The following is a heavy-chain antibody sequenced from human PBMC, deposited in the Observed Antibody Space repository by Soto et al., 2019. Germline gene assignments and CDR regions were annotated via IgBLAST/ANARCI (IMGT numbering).Heavy chain of an antibody. Sequence: GASVKVSCKASGYTFTSYDINWVRQATGQGLEWMGWMIPNSGNTGYAQKFQGRVTMTRNISISTAYMELSSLRSEDTAVYYCATARSYDYGHVGNWFDPWGQGTLVTVSS. D-gene: IGHD4-17*01. CDR3: ATARSYDYGHVGNWFDP. CDR1: GYTFTSYD. CDR2: MIPNSGNT. J-gene: IGHJ5*02. V-gene: IGHV1-8*01.